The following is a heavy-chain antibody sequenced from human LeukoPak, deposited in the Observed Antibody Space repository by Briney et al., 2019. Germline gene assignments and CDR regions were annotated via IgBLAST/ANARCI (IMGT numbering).Heavy chain of an antibody. J-gene: IGHJ6*02. D-gene: IGHD3-10*01. CDR3: ARDSVFRYGMDV. CDR2: IGTAGDT. V-gene: IGHV3-13*01. Sequence: GGSLRLSCAASGLTFSSYDMHWVRQATGKGLEWVSAIGTAGDTYYPGSVKGRFTISRENAKNSLYLQMNSLRAGDTAVYYCARDSVFRYGMDVWGQGTTVTVSS. CDR1: GLTFSSYD.